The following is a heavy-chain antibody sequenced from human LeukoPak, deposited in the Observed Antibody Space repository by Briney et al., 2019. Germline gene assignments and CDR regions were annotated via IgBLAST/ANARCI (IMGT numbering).Heavy chain of an antibody. Sequence: GRSLRLSCAASGFTFSSYAMHWVRQAPGKGLEWVGVISYDGSNKYYADSVKGQFTISRDNSKNTLDLQMNSLRAEDTAVYYCAKDLKIFGVVTLFDYWGQGTLVTVSS. V-gene: IGHV3-30-3*01. CDR1: GFTFSSYA. CDR3: AKDLKIFGVVTLFDY. D-gene: IGHD3-3*01. J-gene: IGHJ4*02. CDR2: ISYDGSNK.